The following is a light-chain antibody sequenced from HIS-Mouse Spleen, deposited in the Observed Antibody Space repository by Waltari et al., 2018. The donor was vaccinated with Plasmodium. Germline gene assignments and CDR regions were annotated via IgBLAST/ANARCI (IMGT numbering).Light chain of an antibody. CDR2: EDS. Sequence: SYDLTQPPSVSVSPGQTARITCSGDALPNKYAYWYQQKSGQAPVLVIYEDSNRPSGIPERFSGSSSGTMATLTISGAQVEDEADYYCYSTDSSGNHRVFGGGTKLTVL. J-gene: IGLJ3*02. CDR1: ALPNKY. CDR3: YSTDSSGNHRV. V-gene: IGLV3-10*01.